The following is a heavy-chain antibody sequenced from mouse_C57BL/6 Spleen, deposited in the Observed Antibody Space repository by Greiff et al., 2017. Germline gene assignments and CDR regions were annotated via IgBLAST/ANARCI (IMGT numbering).Heavy chain of an antibody. Sequence: QVHVKQSGPELVKPGASVKISCKASGYAFSSSWMNWVKQRPGKGLEWIGRIYPGDGDTNYNGKFKGKATLTADKSSSTAYMQLSSLTSEDSAVYFCARYGNPYYYAMDYWGQGTSVTVSS. CDR2: IYPGDGDT. CDR3: ARYGNPYYYAMDY. J-gene: IGHJ4*01. D-gene: IGHD1-1*01. V-gene: IGHV1-82*01. CDR1: GYAFSSSW.